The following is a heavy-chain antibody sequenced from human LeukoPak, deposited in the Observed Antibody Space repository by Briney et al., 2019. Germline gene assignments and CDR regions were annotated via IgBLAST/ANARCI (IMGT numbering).Heavy chain of an antibody. CDR2: ISYGGSNK. CDR3: ARAHCSGGSCYRRSGFDP. D-gene: IGHD2-15*01. V-gene: IGHV3-30*04. Sequence: GGSLRLSCAASGFTFSSYAMHWVCQAPGKGLEWVAIISYGGSNKYYADSVKGRFTISRDNSKNTLYLQMDSLRTEDTAVYYCARAHCSGGSCYRRSGFDPWGQGTLVTVSS. CDR1: GFTFSSYA. J-gene: IGHJ5*02.